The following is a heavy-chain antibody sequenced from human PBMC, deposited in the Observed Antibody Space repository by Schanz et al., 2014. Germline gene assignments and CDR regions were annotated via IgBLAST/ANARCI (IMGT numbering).Heavy chain of an antibody. D-gene: IGHD6-6*01. J-gene: IGHJ4*02. V-gene: IGHV1-8*01. Sequence: QVQLIQSGAEVKKPGASVKVSCTASGYTFTSYDINWVRQAPGQGLEWLGWMNPNSGNPGFAQKFRGRVTMTRNTSMSTAYIELHILTSEDTAVYYCGRGFSRSYIDFWGQGTLSTVSS. CDR2: MNPNSGNP. CDR1: GYTFTSYD. CDR3: GRGFSRSYIDF.